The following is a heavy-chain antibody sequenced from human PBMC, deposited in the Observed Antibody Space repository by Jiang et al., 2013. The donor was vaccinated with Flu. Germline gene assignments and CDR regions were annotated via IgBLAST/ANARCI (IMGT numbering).Heavy chain of an antibody. D-gene: IGHD2-2*01. Sequence: GAEVKKPGESLKISCKGSGYSFTSYWIGWVRQMPGKGLEWMGIIYPGDSDTRYSPSFQGQVTISADKSISTAYLQWSSLKASDTAMYYCARATRVPAALDDYYYYYGMDVWGQGTTVTVSS. CDR1: GYSFTSYW. J-gene: IGHJ6*02. CDR2: IYPGDSDT. V-gene: IGHV5-51*01. CDR3: ARATRVPAALDDYYYYYGMDV.